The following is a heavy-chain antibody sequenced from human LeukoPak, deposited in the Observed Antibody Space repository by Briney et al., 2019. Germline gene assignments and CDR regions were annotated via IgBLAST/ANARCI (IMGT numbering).Heavy chain of an antibody. Sequence: SETLSLTCTVSDDSITMYYWTWIRQPPGKGLEWIGYVDHTGSTKFNPSLNGRVSISRDTSNNFFSLRLRSVTAADTAVYFCARGRVSSSTWYSAYYYFFYMDFWGKGTTVTVSS. D-gene: IGHD1-1*01. CDR1: DDSITMYY. CDR3: ARGRVSSSTWYSAYYYFFYMDF. J-gene: IGHJ6*03. V-gene: IGHV4-59*01. CDR2: VDHTGST.